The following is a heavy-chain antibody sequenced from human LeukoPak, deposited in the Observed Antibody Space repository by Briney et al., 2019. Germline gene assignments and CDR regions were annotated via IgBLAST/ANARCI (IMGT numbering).Heavy chain of an antibody. V-gene: IGHV1-24*01. D-gene: IGHD6-19*01. CDR3: ATEYSSGWYGDAFDI. J-gene: IGHJ3*02. CDR2: FDPEDGET. Sequence: ASVKVSCKVSGYTLTELSMHWVRQAPGKGLEWMGGFDPEDGETIYVQKFQGRVTMTEDTSTDTAYMELSSLRSEDTAVYYCATEYSSGWYGDAFDIWGQGTMVTVSS. CDR1: GYTLTELS.